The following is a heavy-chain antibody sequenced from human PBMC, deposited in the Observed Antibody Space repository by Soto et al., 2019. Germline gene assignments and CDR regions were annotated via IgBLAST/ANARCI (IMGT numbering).Heavy chain of an antibody. Sequence: SETLSLTCSVSGGSISGSSFYWGWIRQPPGKGLEWIGSVYYSGSTYYNPSLKSRVTISVDTSKNQFSLRLSSVTAADTAVYYCARSWAFDYWGLGTLVTVSS. V-gene: IGHV4-39*01. CDR3: ARSWAFDY. J-gene: IGHJ4*02. CDR1: GGSISGSSFY. D-gene: IGHD7-27*01. CDR2: VYYSGST.